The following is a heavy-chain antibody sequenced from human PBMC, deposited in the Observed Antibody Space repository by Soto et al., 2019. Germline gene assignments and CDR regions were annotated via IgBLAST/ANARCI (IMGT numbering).Heavy chain of an antibody. CDR1: GGSISSSSYY. D-gene: IGHD3-3*01. CDR3: VNVPQSITIFGVVITYYYGMDV. J-gene: IGHJ6*02. V-gene: IGHV4-39*01. CDR2: IYYIGST. Sequence: PSETLSLTCTVSGGSISSSSYYWGWIRQAPGKGLEWIGSIYYIGSTYYNPSLKSRVTISVDTSKNQFSLKLSSVTAADTAVYYCVNVPQSITIFGVVITYYYGMDVWGQGTTLTVSS.